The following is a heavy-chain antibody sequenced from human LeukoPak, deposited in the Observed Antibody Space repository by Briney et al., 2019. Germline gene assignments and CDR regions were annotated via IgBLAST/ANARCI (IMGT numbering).Heavy chain of an antibody. CDR3: AKVGIFGLVTYYFDY. CDR1: GFTFDEYA. D-gene: IGHD3/OR15-3a*01. V-gene: IGHV3-9*01. CDR2: ISWNSGLI. Sequence: PGGSLRLSCAVSGFTFDEYAMHWVRQAPGKGLEWVSGISWNSGLIDYADSVKGRFTISRDNAKYSLYLQMNSLKAEDTAFYYCAKVGIFGLVTYYFDYWGQGTLVTVSS. J-gene: IGHJ4*02.